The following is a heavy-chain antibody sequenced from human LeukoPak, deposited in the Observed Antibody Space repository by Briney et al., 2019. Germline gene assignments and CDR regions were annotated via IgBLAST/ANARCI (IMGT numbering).Heavy chain of an antibody. CDR1: GGSISSSSYY. V-gene: IGHV4-39*01. Sequence: SETLSLTCTVSGGSISSSSYYWGWIRQPPGKGLEWIGSIYYSGSTYYNPSLKSRVTISVVTSRNQFSLKLSSVTAADTAVYYCARISFYSDISAYPFDYWGQGTLVTVSS. CDR2: IYYSGST. J-gene: IGHJ4*02. D-gene: IGHD3-22*01. CDR3: ARISFYSDISAYPFDY.